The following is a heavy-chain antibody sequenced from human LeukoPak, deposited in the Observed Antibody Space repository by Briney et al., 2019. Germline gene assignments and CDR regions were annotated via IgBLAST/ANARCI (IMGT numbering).Heavy chain of an antibody. CDR3: PKPQSPGSGSYYNAYFDF. CDR1: GFTFSSYG. D-gene: IGHD3-10*01. Sequence: PGGSLRLSCAASGFTFSSYGMHWVREAPGKGPEWVAVISYDGTNKYYADSGKGGFTISRDNSKNTLYLQMNSLRAEDTAVYYCPKPQSPGSGSYYNAYFDFWGQGTLVTVSS. J-gene: IGHJ4*02. CDR2: ISYDGTNK. V-gene: IGHV3-30*18.